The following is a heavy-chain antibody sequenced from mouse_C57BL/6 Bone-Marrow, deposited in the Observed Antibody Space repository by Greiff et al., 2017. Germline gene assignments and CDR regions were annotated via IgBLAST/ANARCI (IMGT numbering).Heavy chain of an antibody. CDR3: ARDYGTWFAY. Sequence: VKLMESGAELVRPGTSVKVSCKASGYAFTNYLIEWVKQRPGQGLEWIGVINPGSGGTNYNEKFKGKATLTADKSSSTAYMQLSSLTSEDSAVYFCARDYGTWFAYWGQGTLVTVSA. V-gene: IGHV1-54*01. CDR2: INPGSGGT. CDR1: GYAFTNYL. D-gene: IGHD1-2*01. J-gene: IGHJ3*01.